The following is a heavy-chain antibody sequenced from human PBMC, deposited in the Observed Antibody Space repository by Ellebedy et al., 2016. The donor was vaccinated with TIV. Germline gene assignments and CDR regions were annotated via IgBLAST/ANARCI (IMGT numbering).Heavy chain of an antibody. Sequence: GGSLRLSXAASGFTFSSYGMHWVRQAPGKGLEWVAVIWYDGSNKYYADSVKGRFTISRDNSKNTLYLQMNSLRAEDTAVYYCARDRAGSTIFGVVITYDAFDIWGQGTMVTVSS. CDR1: GFTFSSYG. J-gene: IGHJ3*02. V-gene: IGHV3-33*01. CDR3: ARDRAGSTIFGVVITYDAFDI. D-gene: IGHD3-3*01. CDR2: IWYDGSNK.